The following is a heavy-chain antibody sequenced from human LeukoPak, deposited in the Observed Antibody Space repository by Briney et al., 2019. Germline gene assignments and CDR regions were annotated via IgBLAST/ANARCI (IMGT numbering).Heavy chain of an antibody. CDR3: AKLSSRGDYEIN. V-gene: IGHV3-30*18. CDR1: GFTFSNYD. J-gene: IGHJ4*02. D-gene: IGHD4-17*01. Sequence: GESLRLSCAASGFTFSNYDMHWVRQAPGKGLEWVAVISYDGSNKYYADSVKGRFTISRDNSKNTLYLQMNSLRAEDTAVYYCAKLSSRGDYEINWGQGTLVTVSS. CDR2: ISYDGSNK.